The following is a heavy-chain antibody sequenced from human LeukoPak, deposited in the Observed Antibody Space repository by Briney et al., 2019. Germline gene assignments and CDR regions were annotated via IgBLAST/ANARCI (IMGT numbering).Heavy chain of an antibody. D-gene: IGHD3-22*01. J-gene: IGHJ4*02. V-gene: IGHV4-39*01. CDR2: IYYSGTT. CDR1: GGSISSSSYY. CDR3: ARHGWGSGSYYFDY. Sequence: SETLSLTCTVSGGSISSSSYYWGWIPQPPGKGLEWIGSIYYSGTTYYNPSLKSRVTISVDPSKNQFSPKLSSVTAADTAVYYCARHGWGSGSYYFDYWGQGTLVTVSS.